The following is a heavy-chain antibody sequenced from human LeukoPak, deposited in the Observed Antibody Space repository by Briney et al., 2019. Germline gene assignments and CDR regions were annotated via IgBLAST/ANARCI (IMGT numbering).Heavy chain of an antibody. CDR2: IYDSGSA. J-gene: IGHJ6*03. V-gene: IGHV4-59*11. CDR1: GVSINSHY. CDR3: ARVLQNYYHMDV. Sequence: SETLSLTCTVSGVSINSHYWSWIRPPPGKGLEWIGFIYDSGSANYKSSLKSRVTMTVDASKNQFSLKLNSVTDADTAVYYCARVLQNYYHMDVWGKGTTVTVSS. D-gene: IGHD3-3*01.